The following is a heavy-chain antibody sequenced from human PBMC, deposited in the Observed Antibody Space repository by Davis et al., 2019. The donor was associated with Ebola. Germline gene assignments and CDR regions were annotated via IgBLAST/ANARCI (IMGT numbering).Heavy chain of an antibody. V-gene: IGHV3-13*01. Sequence: GESLKISCAASGFTFSSYDMHWVRQGTGKGLEWVSAIGTAGDTYYPGSVKGRFTISRENAKNSLYLQMNSLRAGDTAVYYCARGVAGRVRGVPWAMDVWGQGTTVTVSS. J-gene: IGHJ6*02. D-gene: IGHD3-10*01. CDR2: IGTAGDT. CDR1: GFTFSSYD. CDR3: ARGVAGRVRGVPWAMDV.